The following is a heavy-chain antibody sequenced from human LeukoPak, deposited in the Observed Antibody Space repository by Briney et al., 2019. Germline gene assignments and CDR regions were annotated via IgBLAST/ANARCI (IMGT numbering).Heavy chain of an antibody. J-gene: IGHJ3*02. CDR1: GGSISSYY. CDR3: ARDRGALWFGELYDAFDI. CDR2: IYYSGST. Sequence: SETLSLTCTVSGGSISSYYWSWIRQPPGKGLEWIGYIYYSGSTNYNPSLKSRVTISVDTSKNQFSLKLSSVTAADTAVYYCARDRGALWFGELYDAFDIWGQGTMVTVSS. D-gene: IGHD3-10*01. V-gene: IGHV4-59*01.